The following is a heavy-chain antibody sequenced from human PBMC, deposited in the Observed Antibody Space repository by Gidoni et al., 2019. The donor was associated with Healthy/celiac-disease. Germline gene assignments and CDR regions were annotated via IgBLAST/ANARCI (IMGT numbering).Heavy chain of an antibody. CDR3: TTEGLTKQGDY. V-gene: IGHV3-15*07. D-gene: IGHD6-13*01. CDR2: IKSKTDGGTT. J-gene: IGHJ4*02. Sequence: EVQLVEAGGGLVKPGGSLRLSCAASVFTFSSAWMNWVRQAPGKGLEWVGLIKSKTDGGTTDYAAPVKGRFTISRDDSKNTLYLQMNSLKTEDTAVYYCTTEGLTKQGDYWGQGTLVTVSS. CDR1: VFTFSSAW.